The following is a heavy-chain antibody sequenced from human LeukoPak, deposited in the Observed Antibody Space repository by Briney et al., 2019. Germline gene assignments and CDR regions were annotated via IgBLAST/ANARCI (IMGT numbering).Heavy chain of an antibody. V-gene: IGHV3-43*02. CDR2: ISGDGGST. CDR3: ARETHGGGQFYFDY. J-gene: IGHJ4*02. D-gene: IGHD3-3*01. Sequence: VQPGGSLRLSCATSGFTFDDYAMHWVRQAPGKGLEWVSLISGDGGSTYYADSVKGRFTISRDNAKNSLYLQMNSLRAEDTALYYCARETHGGGQFYFDYWGQGTLVTVSS. CDR1: GFTFDDYA.